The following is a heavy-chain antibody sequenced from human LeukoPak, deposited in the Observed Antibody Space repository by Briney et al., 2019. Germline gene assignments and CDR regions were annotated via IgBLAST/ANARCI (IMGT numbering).Heavy chain of an antibody. CDR1: GFTFSSPW. Sequence: PGGSLRLSCAASGFTFSSPWMHWVRQAPGKGLVWVSRINSDGSATAYADSVKGRFTISRDNAENTLYLQRNSLRAEDTAVYYCARGTAGYHSSYFDYWGQGTLVTVSS. D-gene: IGHD3-16*02. J-gene: IGHJ4*02. V-gene: IGHV3-74*01. CDR2: INSDGSAT. CDR3: ARGTAGYHSSYFDY.